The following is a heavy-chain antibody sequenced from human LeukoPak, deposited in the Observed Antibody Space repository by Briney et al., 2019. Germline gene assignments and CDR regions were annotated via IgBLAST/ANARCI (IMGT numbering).Heavy chain of an antibody. CDR1: AFTSPSSF. V-gene: IGHV3-74*01. D-gene: IGHD1-26*01. CDR2: VNSDGSNT. J-gene: IGHJ3*02. Sequence: GRSLRLSCAASAFTSPSSFMHGVRQAPGKGLVWVSRVNSDGSNTSYADSVKGRLTLSREDAKNTLYLQMNSLRAEDTAVYYCARDSDSGSYPGAFDIWGQGTMVTVSS. CDR3: ARDSDSGSYPGAFDI.